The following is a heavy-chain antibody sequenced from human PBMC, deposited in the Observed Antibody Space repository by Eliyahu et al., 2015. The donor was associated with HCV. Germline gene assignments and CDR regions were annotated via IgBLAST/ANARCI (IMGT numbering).Heavy chain of an antibody. CDR3: ASGGGGIAVAGTGGWFDP. V-gene: IGHV4-59*01. CDR2: LHYSGST. CDR1: GGSITTYY. D-gene: IGHD6-19*01. J-gene: IGHJ5*02. Sequence: QVQLQESGPGLVKPSETLSLTCTVSGGSITTYYWSWIRQSPGKGLEWIGYLHYSGSTNYNPSLKSRVTMSLDTSKNQLSLNLTSVTAADTAVYYCASGGGGIAVAGTGGWFDPWGQGTLVTVSS.